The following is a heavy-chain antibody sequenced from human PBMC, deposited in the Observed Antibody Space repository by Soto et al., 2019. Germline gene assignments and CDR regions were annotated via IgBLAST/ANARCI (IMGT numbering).Heavy chain of an antibody. CDR3: ARDRVCQQPPYYGMDV. Sequence: QVQLVESGGGVVQPGRSLRLSCAASGFTFSSYAMHWVLQAPGKGLEWVAVISYDGSNKYYADSVKGRFTISRDNSKNTLYLQMNSLRAEDTAGYYCARDRVCQQPPYYGMDVWGQGTTVTVSS. V-gene: IGHV3-30-3*01. CDR1: GFTFSSYA. J-gene: IGHJ6*02. CDR2: ISYDGSNK. D-gene: IGHD6-13*01.